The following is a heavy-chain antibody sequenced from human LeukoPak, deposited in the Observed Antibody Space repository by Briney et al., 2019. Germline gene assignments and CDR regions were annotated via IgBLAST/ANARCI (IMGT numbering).Heavy chain of an antibody. CDR3: AKAESGGSSSGYYFDY. CDR2: ISWNSGGI. V-gene: IGHV3-9*01. Sequence: PGGSLRLSCAASGFTFRDYAMHWVRLAPGKGLEWVSGISWNSGGIGYADSVKGRFTISRDNTKNSLYLQMNRLRAEDTAVYYCAKAESGGSSSGYYFDYWGQGNLVTVSS. D-gene: IGHD2-15*01. CDR1: GFTFRDYA. J-gene: IGHJ4*02.